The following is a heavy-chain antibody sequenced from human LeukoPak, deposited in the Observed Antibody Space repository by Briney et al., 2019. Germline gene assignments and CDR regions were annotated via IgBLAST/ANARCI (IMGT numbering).Heavy chain of an antibody. V-gene: IGHV4-61*02. J-gene: IGHJ4*02. Sequence: PSETLSLTCTVSGGSISSGSYYWSWIRQPAGKGLEWIGRIYTSGSTNYNPSLKSRVTVSVDTSKKQVFLKLISVTPADTAVYYCARDGSSGYYYDYWGQGILVSVSS. CDR3: ARDGSSGYYYDY. CDR1: GGSISSGSYY. D-gene: IGHD3-22*01. CDR2: IYTSGST.